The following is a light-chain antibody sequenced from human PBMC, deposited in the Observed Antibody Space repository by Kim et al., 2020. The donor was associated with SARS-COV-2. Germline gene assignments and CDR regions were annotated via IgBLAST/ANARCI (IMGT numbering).Light chain of an antibody. CDR1: QSVSSY. J-gene: IGKJ2*01. CDR3: QQYNNWYT. Sequence: LSVSPGERATRSCRASQSVSSYLAWYQQKPGQAPRLLIYGASTRATGIPARFSGSGSGTEFTLTISSLQSEDFAVYYCQQYNNWYTFGQGTKLEI. V-gene: IGKV3-15*01. CDR2: GAS.